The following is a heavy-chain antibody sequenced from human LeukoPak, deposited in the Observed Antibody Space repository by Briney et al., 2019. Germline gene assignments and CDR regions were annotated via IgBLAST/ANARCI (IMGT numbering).Heavy chain of an antibody. V-gene: IGHV4-59*01. D-gene: IGHD1-26*01. CDR1: GGSISSYY. Sequence: PSETLSLTCTVSGGSISSYYWTWIRQPPGKGLEWIGYIYYSGSTNYNPSLKSRVTISVDTSKNQFSLKLSSVTAADTAVYYCARVKVGANTSLYFDYWGQGTLVTVSS. J-gene: IGHJ4*02. CDR3: ARVKVGANTSLYFDY. CDR2: IYYSGST.